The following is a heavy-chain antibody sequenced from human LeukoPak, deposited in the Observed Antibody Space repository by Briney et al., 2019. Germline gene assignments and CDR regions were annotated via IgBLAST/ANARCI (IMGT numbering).Heavy chain of an antibody. V-gene: IGHV3-74*01. CDR1: GFTLSNYW. D-gene: IGHD1-1*01. CDR2: IHSDGSST. CDR3: ARGNAHAFDI. Sequence: GGSLRLSCAASGFTLSNYWMHWVRQAPGKGLVWVSRIHSDGSSTTSADSVKGRFTISRDNAENTLYLHMNSLRAEDTAVYFCARGNAHAFDIWGQGTMVTVSS. J-gene: IGHJ3*02.